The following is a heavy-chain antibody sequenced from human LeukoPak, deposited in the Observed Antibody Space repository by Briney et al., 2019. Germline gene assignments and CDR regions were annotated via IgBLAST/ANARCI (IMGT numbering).Heavy chain of an antibody. Sequence: ASVTVSCKASGYTFTSYGISWVRQAPGQGLEWMGWISAYNGNTNYAQKLQGRVTMTTDTSTSTAYMELRSLRSDDTAVYYCARGISTNYVVLGYYYYGMDVWGQGTTVTVSS. CDR1: GYTFTSYG. CDR2: ISAYNGNT. V-gene: IGHV1-18*01. J-gene: IGHJ6*02. D-gene: IGHD4/OR15-4a*01. CDR3: ARGISTNYVVLGYYYYGMDV.